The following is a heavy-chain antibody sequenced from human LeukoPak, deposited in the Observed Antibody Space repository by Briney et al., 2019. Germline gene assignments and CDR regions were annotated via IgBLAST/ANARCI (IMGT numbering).Heavy chain of an antibody. D-gene: IGHD6-19*01. V-gene: IGHV3-7*01. CDR1: GFSFTYW. Sequence: GSLRLSCVASGFSFTYWMSWVRQAPGKGLEWVANIKEDGSEKYYVDSVKGRFTMSRDNAKNSVYLQMNRLRVEDTAVYYCARGMQWLEAFDIWGQGTMVTVSS. CDR2: IKEDGSEK. CDR3: ARGMQWLEAFDI. J-gene: IGHJ3*02.